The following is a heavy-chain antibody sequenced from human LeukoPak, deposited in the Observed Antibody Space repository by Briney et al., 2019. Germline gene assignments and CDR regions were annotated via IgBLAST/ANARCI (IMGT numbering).Heavy chain of an antibody. CDR3: ARGNRNSGNKGNNWFDP. CDR2: INPNSGGT. D-gene: IGHD1-14*01. V-gene: IGHV1-2*02. J-gene: IGHJ5*02. Sequence: ASVKVSCKASGYTFTGYYMHWVRQAPGQGLEWMGWINPNSGGTNYAQKFQGRVTMTRDTSISTAYMGLSRLRSDDTAVYYCARGNRNSGNKGNNWFDPWGQGTLVTVSS. CDR1: GYTFTGYY.